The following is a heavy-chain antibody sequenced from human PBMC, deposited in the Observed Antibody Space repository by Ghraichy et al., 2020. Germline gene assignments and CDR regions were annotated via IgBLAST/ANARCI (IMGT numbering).Heavy chain of an antibody. CDR2: ISGSGSST. Sequence: GGSLRLSCAASGFTFSNYAMIWVRQAPGKGLEWVSAISGSGSSTYYADSVKGRFTISRDNSKNTLYLQMNSLRAEDTALYYCAKGWAVGATTSLGFWGQGTLVTVSS. V-gene: IGHV3-23*01. J-gene: IGHJ4*02. CDR1: GFTFSNYA. CDR3: AKGWAVGATTSLGF. D-gene: IGHD1-26*01.